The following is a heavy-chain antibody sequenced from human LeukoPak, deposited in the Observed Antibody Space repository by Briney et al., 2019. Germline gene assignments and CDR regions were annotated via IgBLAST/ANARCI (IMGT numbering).Heavy chain of an antibody. CDR1: GFTFSDYY. CDR3: ARVPGPYSSSWSYYYYYYMDV. D-gene: IGHD6-13*01. J-gene: IGHJ6*03. Sequence: GGSLRLSCAASGFTFSDYYMSWIRQAPGKGLEWVSYISSSGSTIYYADSVKGRFTISRDNAKNSLYLQMNSLRAEDTAVYYCARVPGPYSSSWSYYYYYYMDVWGKGTTVTISS. CDR2: ISSSGSTI. V-gene: IGHV3-11*01.